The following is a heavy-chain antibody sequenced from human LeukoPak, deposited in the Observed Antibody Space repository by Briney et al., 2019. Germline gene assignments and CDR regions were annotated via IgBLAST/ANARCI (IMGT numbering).Heavy chain of an antibody. J-gene: IGHJ4*02. D-gene: IGHD3-9*01. CDR1: GFTFSSYA. CDR2: ISGSGGST. Sequence: GSLRLSCAASGFTFSSYAMSWVRQAPGKGLEWVSAISGSGGSTYYADSVKGRFTISRDNSKNTLYLQMNSLRAEDTAVYYCATSVLRYFDWSPSIHWGQGTLVTVSS. V-gene: IGHV3-23*01. CDR3: ATSVLRYFDWSPSIH.